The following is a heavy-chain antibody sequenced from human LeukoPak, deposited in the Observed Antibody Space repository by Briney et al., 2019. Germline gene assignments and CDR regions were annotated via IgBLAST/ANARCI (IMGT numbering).Heavy chain of an antibody. J-gene: IGHJ6*03. Sequence: PSETLSLTCTVSGVSISSYYWGWIQQPPGKGLEWIGYIYYSGSTNYNPSLKSRVTISVDTSKNQFSLKLSSVTAADTAVYYCAREVYYYYYMDVWGKGTTVTVSS. CDR1: GVSISSYY. CDR3: AREVYYYYYMDV. V-gene: IGHV4-59*01. CDR2: IYYSGST.